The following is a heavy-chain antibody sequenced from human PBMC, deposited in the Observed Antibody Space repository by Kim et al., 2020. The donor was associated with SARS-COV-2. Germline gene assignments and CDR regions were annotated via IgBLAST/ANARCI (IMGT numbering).Heavy chain of an antibody. J-gene: IGHJ4*02. D-gene: IGHD1-26*01. CDR3: ARVGIVGGGVDY. V-gene: IGHV1-18*01. Sequence: NYAQKLQGRVTMTTDTSTSTAYMELRSLRSDDTAVYYCARVGIVGGGVDYWGQGTLVTVSS.